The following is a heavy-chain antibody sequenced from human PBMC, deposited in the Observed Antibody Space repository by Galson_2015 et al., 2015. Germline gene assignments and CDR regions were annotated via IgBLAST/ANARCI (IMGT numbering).Heavy chain of an antibody. CDR2: ISYDGSNK. CDR3: AKAGGTQGGYYYYYGMDV. CDR1: GFTFSSYG. J-gene: IGHJ6*02. Sequence: SLRLSCAASGFTFSSYGMHWVRQAPGKGLEWVAVISYDGSNKYYADSMKGRFTISRDNSKNTLYLQMNSLRAEDTVVYYCAKAGGTQGGYYYYYGMDVWGQGTTVTVSS. D-gene: IGHD3-16*01. V-gene: IGHV3-30*18.